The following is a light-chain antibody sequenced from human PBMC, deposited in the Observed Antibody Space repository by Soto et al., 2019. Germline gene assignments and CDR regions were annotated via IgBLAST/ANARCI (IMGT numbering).Light chain of an antibody. V-gene: IGKV3-15*01. J-gene: IGKJ5*01. CDR3: QKYGDPSIT. Sequence: EIVMTQSPATLSVSPGETASLSCRASQSAGNFLAWYQQKPGQAPRLLIHGASTRATGFPARFSGSGSGTDFTLTISSLQSEDFAVYYCQKYGDPSITFGQGTRLEIK. CDR2: GAS. CDR1: QSAGNF.